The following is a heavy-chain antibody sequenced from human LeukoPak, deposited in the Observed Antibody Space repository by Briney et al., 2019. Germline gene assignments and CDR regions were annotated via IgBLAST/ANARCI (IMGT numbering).Heavy chain of an antibody. CDR2: IYPGDSDT. CDR3: ARIYSSSSYYYYYYMDV. Sequence: GESLKISCKGSGYSFTSYWIGWVRQMPGKGLEWMGIIYPGDSDTRYSPSFQGQVTISADKSISTAYLQWSSLKASDTAMYYCARIYSSSSYYYYYYMDVWGKGTTVTVSS. D-gene: IGHD6-6*01. J-gene: IGHJ6*03. CDR1: GYSFTSYW. V-gene: IGHV5-51*01.